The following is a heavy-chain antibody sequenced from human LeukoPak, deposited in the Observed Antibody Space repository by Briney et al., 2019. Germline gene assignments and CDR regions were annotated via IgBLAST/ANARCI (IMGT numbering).Heavy chain of an antibody. V-gene: IGHV3-11*04. Sequence: GGSLRLFCAASGFTFSDYYMSWIRQAPGQGLEWVSYISSSGSTIYYAASVKGRFTISRDNAKNSLYLQMNSLRAEDTAVYYCARGWLIAAYYFDYWGQRTLVTVSS. J-gene: IGHJ4*02. D-gene: IGHD2-15*01. CDR1: GFTFSDYY. CDR2: ISSSGSTI. CDR3: ARGWLIAAYYFDY.